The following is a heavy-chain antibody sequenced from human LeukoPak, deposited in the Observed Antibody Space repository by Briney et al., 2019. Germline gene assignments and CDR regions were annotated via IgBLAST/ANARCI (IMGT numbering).Heavy chain of an antibody. J-gene: IGHJ3*02. CDR2: IYYSGST. D-gene: IGHD2-2*01. CDR1: GGSISSGGYY. Sequence: SETLSVTCTVSGGSISSGGYYWSWIRQHPGKGLEWIGYIYYSGSTYYNPSLKSRVTISVDTSKNQFSLKLSSVTAADTAVYYCAREYCSSTSCSPVDIWGQGTMVTVSS. CDR3: AREYCSSTSCSPVDI. V-gene: IGHV4-31*03.